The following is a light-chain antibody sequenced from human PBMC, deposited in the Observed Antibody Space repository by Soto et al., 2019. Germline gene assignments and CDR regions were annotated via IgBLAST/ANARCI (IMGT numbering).Light chain of an antibody. J-gene: IGKJ1*01. CDR1: QSISGW. Sequence: DIQMTQSPSALSESVGDRLTICCRASQSISGWLAWYQQTPGTAPKLLIYEASNLESGVPSRFSGSGSGTEFTLTISSLPPDDFATYYCQQYYSDWTFGQGTKVEIK. V-gene: IGKV1-5*01. CDR2: EAS. CDR3: QQYYSDWT.